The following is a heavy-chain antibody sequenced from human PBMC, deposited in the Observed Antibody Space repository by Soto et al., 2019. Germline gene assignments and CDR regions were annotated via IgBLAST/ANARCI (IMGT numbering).Heavy chain of an antibody. V-gene: IGHV4-31*03. CDR1: GGSISSGGYY. Sequence: PSETLSLTCPVSGGSISSGGYYWSWIRQHPGKGLEWIGYIYYSGSTYYNPSLKSRVTISVDTSKNQFSLKLSSVTAADTAVYYCAREKEVSYGMDVWGQGTTVTVSS. CDR3: AREKEVSYGMDV. CDR2: IYYSGST. J-gene: IGHJ6*02. D-gene: IGHD2-8*01.